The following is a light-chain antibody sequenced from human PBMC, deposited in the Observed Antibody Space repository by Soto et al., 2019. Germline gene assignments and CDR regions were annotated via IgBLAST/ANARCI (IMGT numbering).Light chain of an antibody. Sequence: QSALTQPPSASGSPGQSVTISCTGTSSDIGTYDYVSWYQQLPDKAPKLIIYEVSKRPSGVPNRFSASKSGNTASLTVSGLQAEDEGAYYCCSYDGGNTVYVFGTGTKLTVL. CDR3: CSYDGGNTVYV. V-gene: IGLV2-8*01. CDR2: EVS. J-gene: IGLJ1*01. CDR1: SSDIGTYDY.